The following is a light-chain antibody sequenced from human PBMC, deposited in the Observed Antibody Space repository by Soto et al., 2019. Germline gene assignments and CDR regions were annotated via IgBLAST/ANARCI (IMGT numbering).Light chain of an antibody. CDR3: QSYDSSLSAL. J-gene: IGLJ3*02. Sequence: QSVLTQPPSVSGAPGQRVTNSCTGSSSNIGAGYDVHWYQQLPGTAPKLLIYGNSNRPSGVPDRFSGSKSGTSASLAITGLQAEDEADYYCQSYDSSLSALFGGGTQLTVL. CDR2: GNS. CDR1: SSNIGAGYD. V-gene: IGLV1-40*01.